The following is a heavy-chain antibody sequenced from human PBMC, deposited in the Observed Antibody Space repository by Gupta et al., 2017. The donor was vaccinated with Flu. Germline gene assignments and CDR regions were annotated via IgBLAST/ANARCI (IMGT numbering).Heavy chain of an antibody. Sequence: GDTVSTNSATWSWIRQSPSRGLEWLGRTYYRSKWYNDYALSVKTRITFNADTSANHLSLHLNSVTPEDTAVYYCARGRDGFNHFDLWGQGTLVTVSS. D-gene: IGHD5-12*01. V-gene: IGHV6-1*01. CDR3: ARGRDGFNHFDL. CDR2: TYYRSKWYN. CDR1: GDTVSTNSAT. J-gene: IGHJ4*02.